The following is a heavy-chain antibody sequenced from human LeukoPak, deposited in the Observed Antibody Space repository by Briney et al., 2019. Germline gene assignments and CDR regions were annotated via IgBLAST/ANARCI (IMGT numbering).Heavy chain of an antibody. CDR1: GYTFTGYY. J-gene: IGHJ4*02. CDR2: INPNSGGT. Sequence: ASVKVPCKASGYTFTGYYMHWVRQAPGQGLEWMGWINPNSGGTNYAQKFQGRVTMTRDTSISTAYMELSRLRSDDTAVYYCASAPRLSSSPFDYWGQGTLVTVSS. D-gene: IGHD6-6*01. CDR3: ASAPRLSSSPFDY. V-gene: IGHV1-2*02.